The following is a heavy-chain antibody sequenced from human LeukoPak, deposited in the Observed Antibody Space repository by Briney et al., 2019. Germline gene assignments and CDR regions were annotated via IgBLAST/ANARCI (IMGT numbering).Heavy chain of an antibody. CDR2: ISSSSSYI. D-gene: IGHD3-10*01. CDR3: ARGWFGELSFFDY. Sequence: GGSLRLSCAASGFTFSSYSMNWVRQAPGKGLEWVSSISSSSSYIYYADSVKGRFTISRDNAKNSLYLQTNSLRAEDTAVYYCARGWFGELSFFDYWGQGTLVTVSS. V-gene: IGHV3-21*01. CDR1: GFTFSSYS. J-gene: IGHJ4*02.